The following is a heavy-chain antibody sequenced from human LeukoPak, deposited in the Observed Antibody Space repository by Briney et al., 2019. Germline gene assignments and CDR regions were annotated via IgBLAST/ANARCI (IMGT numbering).Heavy chain of an antibody. CDR3: ARVGDYGDYFDY. CDR2: IIPIFGTA. CDR1: GGTFSSYA. D-gene: IGHD4-17*01. V-gene: IGHV1-69*13. Sequence: SVKVSCKASGGTFSSYAISWGRQAPGQGLEWMGGIIPIFGTANYAQKFQGRVTITADESTSTAYMELSSLRSEDTAVYYCARVGDYGDYFDYWGQGTLVSVSS. J-gene: IGHJ4*02.